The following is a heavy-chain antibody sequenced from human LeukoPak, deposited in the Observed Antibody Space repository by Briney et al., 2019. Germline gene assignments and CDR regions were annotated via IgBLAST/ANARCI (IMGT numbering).Heavy chain of an antibody. D-gene: IGHD2-21*02. CDR2: INPDGSST. Sequence: PGGSLRLSCAASGFTFSSSWMHWVRQAPGKGLVWVSRINPDGSSTSHADSVKGRFTISRDNAKNTVYLQMNSPRAEDTAVYYCARGVGGDRDYWGQGTLVTVSS. J-gene: IGHJ4*02. CDR3: ARGVGGDRDY. V-gene: IGHV3-74*01. CDR1: GFTFSSSW.